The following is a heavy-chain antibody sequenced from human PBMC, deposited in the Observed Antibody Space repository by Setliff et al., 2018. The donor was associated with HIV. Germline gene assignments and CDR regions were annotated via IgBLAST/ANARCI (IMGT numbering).Heavy chain of an antibody. D-gene: IGHD2-2*02. J-gene: IGHJ4*02. CDR3: AKTNIPMPRSGTRLES. V-gene: IGHV4-4*02. CDR1: GFSIKNDNW. Sequence: SETLSLTCVVSGFSIKNDNWWNWVRQTPGKGLEWIGQIFHDGTVTYKPSLESRVTILMDILKNQISLNVTSVTAADTATYYCAKTNIPMPRSGTRLESWGPGRLITVSS. CDR2: IFHDGTV.